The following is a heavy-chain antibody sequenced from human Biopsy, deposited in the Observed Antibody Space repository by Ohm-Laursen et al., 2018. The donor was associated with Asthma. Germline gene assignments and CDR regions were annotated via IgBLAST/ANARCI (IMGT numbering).Heavy chain of an antibody. D-gene: IGHD6-19*01. CDR3: AREGIAVAHFNY. CDR1: GFTFSSYA. Sequence: SLRLSCAASGFTFSSYAMHWVRQAPGKGLEWVAVISYDGSNKYYTDSVKGRFTISRDNSKNTLYLQMNSLRAEDTAVYYCAREGIAVAHFNYWGQGTLVTVSS. J-gene: IGHJ4*02. V-gene: IGHV3-30-3*01. CDR2: ISYDGSNK.